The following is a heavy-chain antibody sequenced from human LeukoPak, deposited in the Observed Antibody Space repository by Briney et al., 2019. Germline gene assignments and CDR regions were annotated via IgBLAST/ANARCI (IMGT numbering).Heavy chain of an antibody. CDR1: GGSVSSGSYY. J-gene: IGHJ4*02. D-gene: IGHD4-11*01. V-gene: IGHV4-61*01. Sequence: SETLSLTCTVSGGSVSSGSYYWSWIRQPPGKGLEWIGYIYYSGSTSYNPSLKSRVTISVDTSKNQFSLKLSSVTAADTVVYYCARGLLYSSQYYFDYWGQGTLVTVSS. CDR2: IYYSGST. CDR3: ARGLLYSSQYYFDY.